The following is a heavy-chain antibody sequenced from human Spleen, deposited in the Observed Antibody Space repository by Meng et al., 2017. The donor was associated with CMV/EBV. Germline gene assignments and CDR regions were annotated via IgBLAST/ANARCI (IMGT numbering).Heavy chain of an antibody. Sequence: GESLKISCAASGFTVSGDYMSWVRQAPGKGLEWVSAISGSGGSTYYADSVKGRLTISRDNSKNTLYLQMNSLRAEDTAVYYCAKLRKGDSSGYYYADAFDIWGQGTMVTVSS. V-gene: IGHV3-23*01. CDR3: AKLRKGDSSGYYYADAFDI. J-gene: IGHJ3*02. CDR2: ISGSGGST. CDR1: GFTVSGDY. D-gene: IGHD3-22*01.